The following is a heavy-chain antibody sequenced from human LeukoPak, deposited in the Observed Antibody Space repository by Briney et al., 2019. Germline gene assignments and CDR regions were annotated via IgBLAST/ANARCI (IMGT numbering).Heavy chain of an antibody. CDR2: ISGYNANT. D-gene: IGHD6-19*01. J-gene: IGHJ4*02. CDR3: ARDLGSGWYDY. CDR1: GYTFTNYG. V-gene: IGHV1-18*01. Sequence: ASVKVSCKASGYTFTNYGISWVRQAPGQGVEWMGWISGYNANTNYVQKLQGRVTMTTDTSTSTAYMELRSLRSDDTAVYYCARDLGSGWYDYWGQGTLVTVSS.